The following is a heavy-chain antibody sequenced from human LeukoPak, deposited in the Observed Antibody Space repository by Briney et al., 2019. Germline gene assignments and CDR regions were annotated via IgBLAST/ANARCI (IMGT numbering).Heavy chain of an antibody. J-gene: IGHJ6*02. V-gene: IGHV5-51*01. D-gene: IGHD6-13*01. Sequence: GESLQISCKGSGYSFTSYWIGWVRQLPGKGLEWMGIIYPGDSDTRYSPSFQGQVTISADKSISTAYLQWSSLKASDTAMYYCARQLKIPAAGTGYGMDVWGQGTTVTVSS. CDR1: GYSFTSYW. CDR2: IYPGDSDT. CDR3: ARQLKIPAAGTGYGMDV.